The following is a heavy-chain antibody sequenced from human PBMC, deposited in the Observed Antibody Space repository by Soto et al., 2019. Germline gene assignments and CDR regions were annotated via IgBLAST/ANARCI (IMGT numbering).Heavy chain of an antibody. V-gene: IGHV1-69*01. CDR2: IMPIIGTA. Sequence: QVQLVQSGAEVKKPGSSVKVSCKASGGTFSSHVFNWVRQAPGQGLEWMGGIMPIIGTANYAQKFQGRVTITAEEFKSTAYMDLRGMRSEDTAVYYCAREVEFSDRNISHLDYWGQGTLVTVAS. CDR1: GGTFSSHV. J-gene: IGHJ4*02. D-gene: IGHD3-10*01. CDR3: AREVEFSDRNISHLDY.